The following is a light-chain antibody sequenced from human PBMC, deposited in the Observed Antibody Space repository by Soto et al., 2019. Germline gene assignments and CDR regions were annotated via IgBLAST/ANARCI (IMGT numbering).Light chain of an antibody. J-gene: IGKJ1*01. CDR1: QSLLHSNGYNY. CDR2: LGS. CDR3: MQALQTPWT. Sequence: DIVMTQSPLSLPVTPGEPASISCRSSQSLLHSNGYNYLDWYLQKPGQSPQLLIYLGSNRASGVPDRVSGSGSGTDFTLKISRVEAEDVGGYYCMQALQTPWTFGQGTKVEIK. V-gene: IGKV2-28*01.